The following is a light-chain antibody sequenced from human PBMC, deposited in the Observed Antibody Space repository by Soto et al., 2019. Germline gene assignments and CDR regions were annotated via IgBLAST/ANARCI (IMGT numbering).Light chain of an antibody. CDR3: ASYTTINILL. CDR1: TTDIHDFNS. V-gene: IGLV2-14*01. Sequence: QSALTQPASVSGSPGQSITISCSGPTTDIHDFNSISWYQHHPGKAPKLIAYDVTRRPSGVSRRFSGSKSGLTASLTFSGLQAEDEADYFCASYTTINILLFGTATKVIVL. J-gene: IGLJ1*01. CDR2: DVT.